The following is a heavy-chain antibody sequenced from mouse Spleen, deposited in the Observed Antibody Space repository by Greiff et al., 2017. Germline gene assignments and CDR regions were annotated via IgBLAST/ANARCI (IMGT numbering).Heavy chain of an antibody. Sequence: QVQLKQSGPGLVAPSQSLSITCTISGFSLTSYGVHWVRQPPGKGLEWLVVIWSDGSTTYNSALKSRLSISKDNSKSQVFLKVNNLQADDTAMYYCARQRGHYGDQYCAMDYWGQGTSVTVSS. D-gene: IGHD1-1*02. CDR1: GFSLTSYG. CDR3: ARQRGHYGDQYCAMDY. CDR2: IWSDGST. J-gene: IGHJ4*01. V-gene: IGHV2-6-1*01.